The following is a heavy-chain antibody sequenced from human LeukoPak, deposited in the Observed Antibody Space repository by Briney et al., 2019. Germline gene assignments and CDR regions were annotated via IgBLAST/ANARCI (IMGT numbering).Heavy chain of an antibody. J-gene: IGHJ4*02. CDR2: IFSGGSP. Sequence: PGGSLTLSCAASGFTLSSKYMSWARPAPGEGLEWVSVIFSGGSPYYALSVQGRFTVSRDKSKTTLYLQMNSLRAEDADVYYCAREAEEQQRSWDYWGQGTLVTVSS. D-gene: IGHD6-13*01. V-gene: IGHV3-53*01. CDR1: GFTLSSKY. CDR3: AREAEEQQRSWDY.